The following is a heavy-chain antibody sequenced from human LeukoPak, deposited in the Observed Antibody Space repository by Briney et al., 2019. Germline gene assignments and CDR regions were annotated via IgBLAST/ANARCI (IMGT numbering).Heavy chain of an antibody. CDR2: IGTAGDT. V-gene: IGHV3-13*01. CDR3: ARAHPNYYYMDV. Sequence: GGSLRLSCAASGFTFSSYDMHWVRQATGKGLEWVSAIGTAGDTYYPGSVKGRFTISRENAKNSLYLQMNSLRAGHTAVYYCARAHPNYYYMDVWGKGTTVTVSS. CDR1: GFTFSSYD. J-gene: IGHJ6*03.